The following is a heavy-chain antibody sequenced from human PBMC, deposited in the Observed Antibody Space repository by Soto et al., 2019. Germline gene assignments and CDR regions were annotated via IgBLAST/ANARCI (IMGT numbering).Heavy chain of an antibody. V-gene: IGHV3-30*03. CDR2: ISYDENHK. Sequence: QVQLVESGGGVVQPGTSLRLSCAASGVSFSSRGMHWVRQAPGKGLEWVAVISYDENHKLYTDSVKGRFTISRDNSRNVLYLQMNSLRTEDSAVYYCAGEVATGYWGQGTLVTVSS. D-gene: IGHD5-12*01. J-gene: IGHJ4*02. CDR1: GVSFSSRG. CDR3: AGEVATGY.